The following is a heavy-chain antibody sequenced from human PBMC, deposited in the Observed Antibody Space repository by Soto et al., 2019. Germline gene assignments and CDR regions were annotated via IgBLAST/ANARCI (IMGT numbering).Heavy chain of an antibody. V-gene: IGHV6-1*01. D-gene: IGHD1-26*01. CDR1: GDSVSSNSAG. J-gene: IGHJ4*01. CDR3: ARGEQYRGRIFDY. Sequence: PSQTLSLTCAITGDSVSSNSAGLSWVRQSPSRGLEWLGRTYYRSKWYYEYAVSVRGRITINPDTSKNQYSLQLNSVTPEDTAVYFCARGEQYRGRIFDYWGQGTLVTVSS. CDR2: TYYRSKWYY.